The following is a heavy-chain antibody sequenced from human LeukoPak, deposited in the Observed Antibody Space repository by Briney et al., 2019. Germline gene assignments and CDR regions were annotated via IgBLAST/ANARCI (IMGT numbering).Heavy chain of an antibody. J-gene: IGHJ4*02. CDR2: ITGSGGTT. D-gene: IGHD3-22*01. Sequence: GGSLRFSCAASGFTFSSYAMSWVRQAPGKGLEWVSSITGSGGTTHHADSVKGRFTISRDNSKNTLFLQMNSLRVEDTALYYCARAYGSSGYYQLPIDYWGQGTLVTVSS. V-gene: IGHV3-23*01. CDR3: ARAYGSSGYYQLPIDY. CDR1: GFTFSSYA.